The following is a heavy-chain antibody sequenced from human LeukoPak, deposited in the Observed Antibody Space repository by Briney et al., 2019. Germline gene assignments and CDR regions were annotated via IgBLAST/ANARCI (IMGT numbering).Heavy chain of an antibody. Sequence: KPSETLSLTCAVYGGSFSGYYWSWIRQPPGKGLEWIGEINHSGSTNYNPSLKSRVTISVDTSKNQFSLKLSSVTAADTAVYYCARGSIYTMVRGVHYWGQGTLVTVSS. CDR3: ARGSIYTMVRGVHY. J-gene: IGHJ4*02. D-gene: IGHD3-10*01. V-gene: IGHV4-34*01. CDR2: INHSGST. CDR1: GGSFSGYY.